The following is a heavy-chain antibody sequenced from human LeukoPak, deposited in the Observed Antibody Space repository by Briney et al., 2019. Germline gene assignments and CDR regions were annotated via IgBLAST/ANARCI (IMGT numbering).Heavy chain of an antibody. CDR3: ARGYCSGGTCYLVENWLDP. J-gene: IGHJ5*02. CDR2: INPNSGGT. Sequence: ASVKVPCKASGYTLTAYYIYWVRQAPGQGLEWMGRINPNSGGTDYAQNFQGRVTMTRDTSISTAYMELSRLRSDDTAVYYCARGYCSGGTCYLVENWLDPWGQGTLVTVSS. CDR1: GYTLTAYY. V-gene: IGHV1-2*06. D-gene: IGHD2-15*01.